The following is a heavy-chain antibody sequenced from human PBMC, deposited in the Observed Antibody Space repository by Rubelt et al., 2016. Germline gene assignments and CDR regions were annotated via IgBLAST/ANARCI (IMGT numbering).Heavy chain of an antibody. D-gene: IGHD6-6*01. Sequence: GGGVVQPGRSLRLSCAASGFTFSSYGMHWVRQAPGKGLEWVAVIWYDGSNKYYADSVKGRFTISRDNSKNTLYLQMNSLRAEDTAVYYCAKDMDSSYNYFDYWGQGTLVTVSS. CDR1: GFTFSSYG. CDR3: AKDMDSSYNYFDY. V-gene: IGHV3-33*06. J-gene: IGHJ4*02. CDR2: IWYDGSNK.